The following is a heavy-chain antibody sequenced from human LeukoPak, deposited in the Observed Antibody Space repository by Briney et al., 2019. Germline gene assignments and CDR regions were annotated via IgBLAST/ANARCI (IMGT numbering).Heavy chain of an antibody. CDR3: ARGSTSRKTAAGTIAFDI. CDR1: GYTFTSYG. CDR2: ISAYNGNT. J-gene: IGHJ3*02. V-gene: IGHV1-18*01. Sequence: ASVKVSCKASGYTFTSYGISWARQAPGQGLEWMGWISAYNGNTNYAQKLQGRVTMTTDTSTSTAYMELRSLRSDDTALYYCARGSTSRKTAAGTIAFDIWGQGTMVTVSS. D-gene: IGHD6-13*01.